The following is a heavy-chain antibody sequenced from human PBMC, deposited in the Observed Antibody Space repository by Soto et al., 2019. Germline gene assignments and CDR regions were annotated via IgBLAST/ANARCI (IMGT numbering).Heavy chain of an antibody. Sequence: SETLSLTCSVSGGSISSSAYYWGWIRQPPGKRMEWMGSIYYSGGTAYNTSLKSRVTISVDTSKNQCSLKMTFVTAADTAVYYCARHLIVGEHNYYFHLWRQG. J-gene: IGHJ4*02. CDR2: IYYSGGT. CDR3: ARHLIVGEHNYYFHL. V-gene: IGHV4-39*01. CDR1: GGSISSSAYY. D-gene: IGHD1-20*01.